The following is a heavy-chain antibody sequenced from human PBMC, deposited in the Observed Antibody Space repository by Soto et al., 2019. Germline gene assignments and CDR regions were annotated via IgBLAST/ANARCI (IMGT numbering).Heavy chain of an antibody. V-gene: IGHV5-51*01. D-gene: IGHD6-6*01. J-gene: IGHJ6*02. Sequence: GESLRISCKGSGYNFSSYWIGWMRQMPGKGLEWMGIIYPGDSDTRYSPSFQGQVTISADKSISTAYLQWSSLKASDTAMYYCARRSSSSVYYYGMDVWGQGTTVTVSS. CDR3: ARRSSSSVYYYGMDV. CDR2: IYPGDSDT. CDR1: GYNFSSYW.